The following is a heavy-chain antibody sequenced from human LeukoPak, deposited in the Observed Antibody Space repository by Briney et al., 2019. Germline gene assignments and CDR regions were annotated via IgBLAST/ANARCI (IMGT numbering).Heavy chain of an antibody. CDR3: ARRNWAYWYFDL. V-gene: IGHV1-8*01. CDR1: GYTFTSFD. CDR2: MNPHSGKS. D-gene: IGHD1-14*01. Sequence: GASVKVSCTASGYTFTSFDINWVRQASGQGLEWMGWMNPHSGKSGFAQKFQGRVTLTRNTSISTAYMELSSLRSEESAIYYCARRNWAYWYFDLWGRSTPVTVSS. J-gene: IGHJ2*01.